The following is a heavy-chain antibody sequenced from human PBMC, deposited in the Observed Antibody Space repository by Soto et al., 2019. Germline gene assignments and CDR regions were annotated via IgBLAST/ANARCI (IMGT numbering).Heavy chain of an antibody. CDR2: IYPSGST. D-gene: IGHD6-19*01. J-gene: IGHJ3*01. Sequence: QVQVQESGPGLVKPSETLSLTCTVSGDSVTSFYWNWIRQPAGQGLEWIVRIYPSGSTIYNPSLDNRGYMSVDRARDQVSLTFSSVTAADTALYYCSRDESSSPRGAFDLCGPGTLVTVSS. CDR1: GDSVTSFY. V-gene: IGHV4-4*07. CDR3: SRDESSSPRGAFDL.